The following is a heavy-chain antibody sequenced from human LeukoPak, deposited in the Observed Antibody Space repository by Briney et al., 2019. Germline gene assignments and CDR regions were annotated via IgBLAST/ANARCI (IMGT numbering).Heavy chain of an antibody. Sequence: ASVKVSCKASGYIFTSYGISWVRQAPGQGLEWMGWISIYNGKTNYAQKFRGRVTMTTDTSTSTAFMELRSLTSDDTAVYYCARDPPGLTLGSPGDYWGQGTLVIVSS. J-gene: IGHJ4*02. D-gene: IGHD3-16*01. CDR1: GYIFTSYG. CDR2: ISIYNGKT. CDR3: ARDPPGLTLGSPGDY. V-gene: IGHV1-18*01.